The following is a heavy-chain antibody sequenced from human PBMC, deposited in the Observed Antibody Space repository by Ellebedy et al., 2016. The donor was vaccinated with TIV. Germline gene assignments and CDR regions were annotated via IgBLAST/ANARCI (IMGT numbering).Heavy chain of an antibody. CDR2: INSDGSST. J-gene: IGHJ4*02. CDR1: GFTFSSYW. V-gene: IGHV3-74*01. CDR3: ARQVGSGWYGD. Sequence: GGSLRLSCAASGFTFSSYWMHWVRQAPGKGLVWVSRINSDGSSTSYADSVKGRFTISRDNAKNTLYLQMNSLRAEDTAVYYCARQVGSGWYGDWGQGTLVTVSS. D-gene: IGHD6-13*01.